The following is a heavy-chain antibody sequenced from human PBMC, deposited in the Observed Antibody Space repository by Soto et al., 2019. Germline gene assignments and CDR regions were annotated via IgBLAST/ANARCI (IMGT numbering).Heavy chain of an antibody. CDR2: ISGSGGST. Sequence: PGGSLRLSCAASGFTFSSYAMSWVRQAPGKGLEWVSAISGSGGSTYYADSVKGRFTISRDDAKNTLYLQMKSLRAEDTAVYYCAKDQGSSWYEIDYWGQGTLVTVS. D-gene: IGHD6-13*01. CDR3: AKDQGSSWYEIDY. V-gene: IGHV3-23*01. J-gene: IGHJ4*02. CDR1: GFTFSSYA.